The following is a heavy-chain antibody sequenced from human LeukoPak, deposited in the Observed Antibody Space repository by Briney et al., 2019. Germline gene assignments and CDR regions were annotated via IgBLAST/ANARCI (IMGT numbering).Heavy chain of an antibody. CDR3: AREDYGGNSGTYFDY. J-gene: IGHJ4*02. V-gene: IGHV6-1*01. Sequence: SQTLSLTCAISGDSVSSSSAAWNWIRQSPSRGLEWLGRTYYRSKWYNDYAVSVRSRGTINPDTSKNQFSLQLNSVTPEDTAVYYCAREDYGGNSGTYFDYWGQGTLVTVSS. CDR1: GDSVSSSSAA. D-gene: IGHD4-23*01. CDR2: TYYRSKWYN.